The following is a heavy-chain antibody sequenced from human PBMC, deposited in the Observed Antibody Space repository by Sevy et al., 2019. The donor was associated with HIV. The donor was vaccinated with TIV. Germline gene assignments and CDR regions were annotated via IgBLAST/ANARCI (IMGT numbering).Heavy chain of an antibody. Sequence: SETLSLTCTVSGGSISSGNYYWHWIRQPPGKGLEWIGYISYTGNTYYNPSLKSPVTISVDTSNNQFSLRLTSVTAADTAVYYCARDATGYTSSSVWFDPWGQGTLVTVS. J-gene: IGHJ5*02. CDR1: GGSISSGNYY. CDR3: ARDATGYTSSSVWFDP. CDR2: ISYTGNT. V-gene: IGHV4-30-4*01. D-gene: IGHD6-6*01.